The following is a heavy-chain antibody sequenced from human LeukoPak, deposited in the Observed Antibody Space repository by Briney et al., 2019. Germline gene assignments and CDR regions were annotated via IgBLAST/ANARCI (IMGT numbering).Heavy chain of an antibody. J-gene: IGHJ4*02. CDR1: GGSISSSSYY. V-gene: IGHV4-31*03. CDR2: IYYSGST. CDR3: ARDKGPYHSSGPDY. D-gene: IGHD3-22*01. Sequence: NPSETLSLTCTVSGGSISSSSYYWSWIRQHPGKGLEWIGYIYYSGSTYYNPSLKSRVTISVDTSKNQFSLKLSSVTAADTAVYYCARDKGPYHSSGPDYWGQGTLVTVSS.